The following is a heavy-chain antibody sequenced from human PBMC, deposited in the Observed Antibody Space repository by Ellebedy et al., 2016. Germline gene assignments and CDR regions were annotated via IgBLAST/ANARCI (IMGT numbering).Heavy chain of an antibody. Sequence: GGSLRLSCATSGFTFSRYSMNWVRQAPGKGLEWVSFISSTSTSIHYADSVKGRFTISRDNAKNSLYLQMNSLRAEDTAVYFCARQGPYGDCDYWGQGTLVTVSS. CDR2: ISSTSTSI. D-gene: IGHD4-17*01. CDR3: ARQGPYGDCDY. V-gene: IGHV3-48*04. CDR1: GFTFSRYS. J-gene: IGHJ4*02.